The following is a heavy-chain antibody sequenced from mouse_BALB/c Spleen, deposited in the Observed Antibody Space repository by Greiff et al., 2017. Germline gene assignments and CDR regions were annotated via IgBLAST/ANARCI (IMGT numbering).Heavy chain of an antibody. CDR1: GFTFSSFG. CDR3: ARGDLDY. V-gene: IGHV5-17*02. Sequence: EVQRVESGGGLVQPGGSRKLSCAASGFTFSSFGMHWVRQAPEKGLEWVAYISSGSSTIYYADTVKGRFTISRDNPKNTLFLQMTSLRSEDTAMYYCARGDLDYWGQGTSVTVSS. CDR2: ISSGSSTI. J-gene: IGHJ4*01.